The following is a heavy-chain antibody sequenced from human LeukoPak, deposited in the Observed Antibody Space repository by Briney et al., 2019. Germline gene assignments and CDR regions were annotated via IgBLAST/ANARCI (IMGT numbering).Heavy chain of an antibody. J-gene: IGHJ4*02. Sequence: SETLSLTCNVSGGSISSYYWSWIRQPPGKGLEWIGYVFYSGSTNYNPSLMSRVTISVDTSKKHFSLKLSSVTAADTAVYYCARFRSGPSGDYFDYWGQGTLVTVSS. V-gene: IGHV4-59*08. CDR3: ARFRSGPSGDYFDY. CDR1: GGSISSYY. D-gene: IGHD2-15*01. CDR2: VFYSGST.